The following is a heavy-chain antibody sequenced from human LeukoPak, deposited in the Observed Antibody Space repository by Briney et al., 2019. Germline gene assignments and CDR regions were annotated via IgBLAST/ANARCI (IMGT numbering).Heavy chain of an antibody. CDR3: ARAGPDCSGGSCYANWFDP. D-gene: IGHD2-15*01. CDR1: GGSISSYY. V-gene: IGHV4-59*01. Sequence: SETLSLTCTVSGGSISSYYWSWIRQPPGKGLEWFGYIYYSGSTNYNPSLKSRVTISVDTSKNQFSLKLSSVTAADTAVYYCARAGPDCSGGSCYANWFDPWGQGTLVTVSS. CDR2: IYYSGST. J-gene: IGHJ5*02.